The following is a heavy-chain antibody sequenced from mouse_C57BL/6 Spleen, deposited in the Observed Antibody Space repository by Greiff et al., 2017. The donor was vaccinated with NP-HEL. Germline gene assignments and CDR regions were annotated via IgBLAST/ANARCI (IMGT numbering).Heavy chain of an antibody. D-gene: IGHD1-1*01. J-gene: IGHJ4*01. V-gene: IGHV1-64*01. CDR2: IHPNSGST. CDR1: GYTFTSYW. CDR3: ARWEYYGSSYNYAMDY. Sequence: QVQLQQPGAELVKPGASVKLSCKASGYTFTSYWMHWVKQRPGQGLEWIGMIHPNSGSTNYNEKFKSKATLTVDKSSSTAYMQLSSRTSEDSAVYYCARWEYYGSSYNYAMDYWGQGTSVTVSS.